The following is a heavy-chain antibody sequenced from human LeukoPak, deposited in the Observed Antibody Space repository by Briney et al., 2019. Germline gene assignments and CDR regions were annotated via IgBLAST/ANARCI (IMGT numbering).Heavy chain of an antibody. V-gene: IGHV3-30*04. CDR1: GFTFSTYA. Sequence: GGSLRVSCAASGFTFSTYAMNWVRQAPGKGLEWVAVISYDGRQNYYADSVKGRFTISRDNSKNTLYLQMNSLRAEDTAVYYCAKEGRRIAVAPFDYWGQGTLVTVSS. CDR2: ISYDGRQN. D-gene: IGHD6-19*01. CDR3: AKEGRRIAVAPFDY. J-gene: IGHJ4*02.